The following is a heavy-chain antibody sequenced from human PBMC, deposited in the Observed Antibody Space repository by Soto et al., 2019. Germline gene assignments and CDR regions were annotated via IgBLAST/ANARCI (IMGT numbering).Heavy chain of an antibody. J-gene: IGHJ4*02. D-gene: IGHD1-20*01. V-gene: IGHV4-59*01. CDR3: AREQYNWKL. Sequence: PSETLSLTCTVSGVSITPYYWTWIRHPPGKGLEWIGYVYRTGNTYYNPSLKSRVTISLDTSKNQVSLRPKSVTAADTAVYYCAREQYNWKLWGQGTLVTVSS. CDR2: VYRTGNT. CDR1: GVSITPYY.